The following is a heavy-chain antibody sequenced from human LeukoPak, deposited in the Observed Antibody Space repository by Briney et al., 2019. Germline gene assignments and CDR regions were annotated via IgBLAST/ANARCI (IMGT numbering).Heavy chain of an antibody. CDR1: GGSFSGYY. Sequence: SETLSLTCAVYGGSFSGYYWSWIRQPPGKGLEWIGEINHSGSTNYNPSLKSRVTISVDTSKNQFSPKLSSVTAADTAVYYCARGIPYYYYYMDVWGKGTTVTVSS. J-gene: IGHJ6*03. CDR3: ARGIPYYYYYMDV. V-gene: IGHV4-34*01. CDR2: INHSGST.